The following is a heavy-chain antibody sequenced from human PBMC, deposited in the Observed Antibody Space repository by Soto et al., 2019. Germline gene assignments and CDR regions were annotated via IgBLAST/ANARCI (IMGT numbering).Heavy chain of an antibody. Sequence: PGGSLRLSCAASGFTFSSYGMHWVRQAPGKGLEWVAVISYDGSNKYYADSVKGRFTISRDNSKNTLYLQMNSLRAEDTAVYYCAKQASQWLVPQIDYWGQGTLVTVSS. J-gene: IGHJ4*02. CDR2: ISYDGSNK. D-gene: IGHD6-19*01. V-gene: IGHV3-30*18. CDR3: AKQASQWLVPQIDY. CDR1: GFTFSSYG.